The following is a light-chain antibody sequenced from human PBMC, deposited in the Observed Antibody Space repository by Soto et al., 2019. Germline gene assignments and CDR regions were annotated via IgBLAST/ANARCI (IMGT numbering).Light chain of an antibody. J-gene: IGKJ1*01. CDR2: RAS. Sequence: EIVMTQSPATLSVSPGERATLSCRASQSVSDKLAWYQQKPGQAPRLLIYRASARATGIPARFSGSGSGTEFTLTISRLEPEDFAVYYCQQYGSLSWTFGQGTKVDI. CDR3: QQYGSLSWT. CDR1: QSVSDK. V-gene: IGKV3-15*01.